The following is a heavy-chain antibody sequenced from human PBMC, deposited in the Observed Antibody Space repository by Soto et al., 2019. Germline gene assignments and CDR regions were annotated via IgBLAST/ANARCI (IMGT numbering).Heavy chain of an antibody. Sequence: PSETLSLTCTVSGGSISSYYWSWIRQPPGKGLEWIGYIYYSGSTNYNPSLKSRVTISVDTSKNQFSLKLSSVTAADTAVYYCARVMVGFLEWLFDYWGQGTLVTVSS. D-gene: IGHD3-3*01. CDR2: IYYSGST. CDR3: ARVMVGFLEWLFDY. J-gene: IGHJ4*02. V-gene: IGHV4-59*01. CDR1: GGSISSYY.